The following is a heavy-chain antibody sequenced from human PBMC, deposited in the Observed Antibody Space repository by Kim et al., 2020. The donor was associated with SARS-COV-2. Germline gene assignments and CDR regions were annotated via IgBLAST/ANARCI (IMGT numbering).Heavy chain of an antibody. CDR2: IYYSGST. V-gene: IGHV4-59*13. J-gene: IGHJ4*02. CDR1: GGSISSYY. CDR3: ARSTFVDCYHYPFDY. Sequence: SETLSLTCTVSGGSISSYYWSWIRQPPGKGLEWIGYIYYSGSTNYNPSLKSRVTISVDTSKNQFSLKLSSVTAADTAVYYCARSTFVDCYHYPFDYWVQG. D-gene: IGHD5-12*01.